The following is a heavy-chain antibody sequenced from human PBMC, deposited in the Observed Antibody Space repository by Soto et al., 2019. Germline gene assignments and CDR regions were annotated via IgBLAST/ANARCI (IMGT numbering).Heavy chain of an antibody. CDR3: TRARRDLLLSEY. V-gene: IGHV1-8*01. J-gene: IGHJ4*02. Sequence: QVQLVQSGGEVRKPGASVKVSCKTSGYTFSSYDIGWVRQATGQGLEWMGWMNPNSLNTGYARKFQGRVTMTRDTSINTAYMELSSLTSEDTAVYYCTRARRDLLLSEYWGQGTLVTVSS. D-gene: IGHD2-21*02. CDR2: MNPNSLNT. CDR1: GYTFSSYD.